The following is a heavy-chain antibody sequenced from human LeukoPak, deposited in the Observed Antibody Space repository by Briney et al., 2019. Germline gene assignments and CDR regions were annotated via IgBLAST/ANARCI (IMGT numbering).Heavy chain of an antibody. CDR3: ATYGGGSVSYYYPMDV. Sequence: SETLSLTCTVSGGSISSYYWSWIRQPPGKGLEWIGYIYYSGSTNYNPSLKSRLTISVDTSKNPFSLKLSSVPAADTAVYYCATYGGGSVSYYYPMDVWGTGTTVTVSS. D-gene: IGHD2-15*01. J-gene: IGHJ6*03. CDR2: IYYSGST. V-gene: IGHV4-59*01. CDR1: GGSISSYY.